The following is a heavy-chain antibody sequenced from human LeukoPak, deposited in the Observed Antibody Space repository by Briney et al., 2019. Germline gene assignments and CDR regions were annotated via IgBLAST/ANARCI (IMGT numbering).Heavy chain of an antibody. J-gene: IGHJ4*02. CDR2: INPNSGGT. CDR1: GYTFTGYY. D-gene: IGHD2-15*01. CDR3: ARVRCSGGSCYQGIDY. Sequence: ASVTVSCTASGYTFTGYYMHWVRQAPGQGLEWMGWINPNSGGTNYAQKFQGRVTMTRDTSISTAYMELSRLRSDDTAVYYCARVRCSGGSCYQGIDYWGQGTLVTVSS. V-gene: IGHV1-2*02.